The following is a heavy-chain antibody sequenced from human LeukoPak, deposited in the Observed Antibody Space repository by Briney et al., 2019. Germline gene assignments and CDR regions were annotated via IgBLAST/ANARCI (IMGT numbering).Heavy chain of an antibody. Sequence: GGSLRLSCAASGFTFDDYAMHWVRQAPGKGLEWVSGISWNSGSIGYADSVKGRFTISRDYAKNSLYLQMNSLRAEDTALYYCAKARLQAQIDYWGQGTLVTVSS. CDR3: AKARLQAQIDY. J-gene: IGHJ4*02. CDR2: ISWNSGSI. D-gene: IGHD4-11*01. CDR1: GFTFDDYA. V-gene: IGHV3-9*01.